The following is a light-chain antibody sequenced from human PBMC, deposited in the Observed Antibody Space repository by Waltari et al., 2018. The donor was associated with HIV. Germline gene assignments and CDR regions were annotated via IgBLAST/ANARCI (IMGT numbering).Light chain of an antibody. CDR2: DDS. CDR3: QVWSNSGDHSGGV. CDR1: NIGSKS. Sequence: SYVLSQAPSVSVAPGQTASITCGGNNIGSKSVQWYQQKPGQAPRLVVYDDSYRPSVIPERFSVSNSGNTATLTISRVEAGDEADYYCQVWSNSGDHSGGVFGGGTKLTVL. V-gene: IGLV3-21*02. J-gene: IGLJ2*01.